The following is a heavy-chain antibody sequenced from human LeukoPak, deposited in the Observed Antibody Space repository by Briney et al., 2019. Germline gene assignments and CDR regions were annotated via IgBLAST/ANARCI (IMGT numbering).Heavy chain of an antibody. V-gene: IGHV4-59*11. D-gene: IGHD5-18*01. J-gene: IGHJ4*02. CDR3: ARANSRGYSYGYRTSSHFDY. CDR1: GGSISSPY. CDR2: NHYSGST. Sequence: PSETLSLTCFVPGGSISSPYWSWIRQPPGKGLGWNGYNHYSGSTNYNPSLKSRVTMSVDTSKNQFSLKLSSVTAADTAVYYCARANSRGYSYGYRTSSHFDYWGQGTLVTVSS.